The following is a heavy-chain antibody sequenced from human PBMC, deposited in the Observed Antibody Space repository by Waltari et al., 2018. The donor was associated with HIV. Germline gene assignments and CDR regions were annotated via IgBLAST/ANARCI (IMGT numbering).Heavy chain of an antibody. Sequence: EVQLLESGGGLVQPGGSLRLSCAASGFPFSSYAMSWVRPAPGKGLEWVSAISGSGGSTYYADSVKGRFTISRDNSKNTLYLQMNSLRAEDTAVYYCAKDLTMVRGAYYYYYGMDVWGQGTTVTVSS. J-gene: IGHJ6*02. CDR1: GFPFSSYA. D-gene: IGHD3-10*01. CDR2: ISGSGGST. V-gene: IGHV3-23*01. CDR3: AKDLTMVRGAYYYYYGMDV.